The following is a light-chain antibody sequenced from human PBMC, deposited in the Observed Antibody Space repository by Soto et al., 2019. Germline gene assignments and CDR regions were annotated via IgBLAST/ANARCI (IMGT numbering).Light chain of an antibody. CDR3: QQRSNWSLT. CDR2: DAS. J-gene: IGKJ4*01. CDR1: QSVSSY. V-gene: IGKV3-11*01. Sequence: EMVLTQSPAPLYLSPRERATLSCRASQSVSSYLAWYPQKPCQAPMLLIYDASNRAAVIPARFIGSGSGTDFTRTISSLEPEDFAVYYCQQRSNWSLTFGGGNKVEIK.